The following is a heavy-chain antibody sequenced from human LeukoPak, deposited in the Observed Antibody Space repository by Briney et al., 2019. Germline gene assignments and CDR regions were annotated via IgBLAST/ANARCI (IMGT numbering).Heavy chain of an antibody. CDR3: TSHAAFDP. CDR1: GFTFTNAW. J-gene: IGHJ5*02. Sequence: GGSLRLSCAASGFTFTNAWMNWVRQAPGKGLEWVGRIKSKFDDATTDLAAPVKGRFTISRDDSKNTVYLQMNSLKIEDTAVYYCTSHAAFDPWGQGTLVTVSS. CDR2: IKSKFDDATT. V-gene: IGHV3-15*07.